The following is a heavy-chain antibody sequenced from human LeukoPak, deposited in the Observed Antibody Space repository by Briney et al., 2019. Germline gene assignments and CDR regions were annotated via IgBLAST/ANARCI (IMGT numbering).Heavy chain of an antibody. CDR1: GFSFSRYE. D-gene: IGHD6-19*01. CDR3: VREGRGRSGTNAYDI. J-gene: IGHJ3*02. CDR2: IATSGDT. Sequence: QPGGSLRLSCASSGFSFSRYEMHWVRQGTGKRLEWVSAIATSGDTFYAGSVKGRFTISRESAKDSLYLQMNSLSAGDTAVYYCVREGRGRSGTNAYDIWGQGTVVTVST. V-gene: IGHV3-13*01.